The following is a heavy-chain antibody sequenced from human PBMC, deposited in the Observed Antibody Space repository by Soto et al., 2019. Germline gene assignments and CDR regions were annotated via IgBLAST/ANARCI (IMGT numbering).Heavy chain of an antibody. D-gene: IGHD4-17*01. Sequence: SETLSLTCTVSGGSISSYYWSWIRQPPGKGLEWIGYIYYSGSTNYNPSLKSRVTISVDTSKNQFSLKLSSVTAADTAVYDCARRYGGTLDDWGQGTLVPVAS. CDR2: IYYSGST. CDR1: GGSISSYY. CDR3: ARRYGGTLDD. V-gene: IGHV4-59*08. J-gene: IGHJ4*02.